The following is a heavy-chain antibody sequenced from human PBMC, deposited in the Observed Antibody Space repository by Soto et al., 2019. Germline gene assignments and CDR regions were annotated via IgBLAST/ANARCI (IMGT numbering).Heavy chain of an antibody. D-gene: IGHD2-15*01. CDR1: GFTFMNYN. V-gene: IGHV3-74*01. Sequence: GGSLRLSCEASGFTFMNYNMHWVRQAPGKGLVWVSRINSDGSSTSYADSVKGRFTISRDNAKNTLYLQMNSLRAEDTAVYYCVRTSLVVAAATREDYWGQGTLVTVSS. CDR3: VRTSLVVAAATREDY. CDR2: INSDGSST. J-gene: IGHJ4*02.